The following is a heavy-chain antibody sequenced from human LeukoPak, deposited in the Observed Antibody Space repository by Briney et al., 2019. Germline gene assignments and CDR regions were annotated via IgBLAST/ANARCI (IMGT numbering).Heavy chain of an antibody. CDR1: GYTFTSYY. D-gene: IGHD3-22*01. CDR2: INPSGGST. Sequence: ASVKVSCKASGYTFTSYYMHWVRQAPGQGLEWMGIINPSGGSTSYAQKFQGRVTMTRDTSTSTVYMELSSLRSEDMAVYYCARGTYYYDSSGYQRFYGMDVWGQGTTVTVSS. V-gene: IGHV1-46*01. J-gene: IGHJ6*02. CDR3: ARGTYYYDSSGYQRFYGMDV.